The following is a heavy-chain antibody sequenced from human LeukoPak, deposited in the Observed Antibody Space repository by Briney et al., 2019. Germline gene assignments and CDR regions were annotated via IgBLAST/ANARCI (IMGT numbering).Heavy chain of an antibody. Sequence: QPGGSLRLSCADSGFTFSSCWMSWVRQAPGKGLEWVANIKQDGSEKYYVDSVKGRFAISRDNAKNSLYLQMNSLRAEDTSVYYCARGWYYDYWGQGTLVTVSS. D-gene: IGHD6-13*01. CDR2: IKQDGSEK. CDR3: ARGWYYDY. J-gene: IGHJ4*02. CDR1: GFTFSSCW. V-gene: IGHV3-7*01.